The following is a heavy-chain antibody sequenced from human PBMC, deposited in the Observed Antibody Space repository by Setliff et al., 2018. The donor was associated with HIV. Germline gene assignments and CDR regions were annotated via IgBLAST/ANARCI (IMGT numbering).Heavy chain of an antibody. CDR2: ISGSSGSI. D-gene: IGHD3-3*02. CDR3: ARDHSITPPH. Sequence: GGSLRLSCAASGFPFSSYSMNWFRQPPGKGLEWVAYISGSSGSIYYTDSVKGRFTVSRDNAKDSLYLQMNSLRVEDTAVYYCARDHSITPPHWGQGTLVTVSS. V-gene: IGHV3-48*01. CDR1: GFPFSSYS. J-gene: IGHJ4*02.